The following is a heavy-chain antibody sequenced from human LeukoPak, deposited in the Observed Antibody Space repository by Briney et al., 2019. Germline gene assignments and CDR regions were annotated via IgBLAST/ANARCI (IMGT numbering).Heavy chain of an antibody. Sequence: SETLSLTCTVSGGSISSYYWSWIRQPPGKGLEWIGYIYYSGSTNYNPSLKSRDTISADTSKNQFSLKLGSVTAADTAVYYCARDRIGHSFDIWGQGTMVTVSS. J-gene: IGHJ3*02. CDR3: ARDRIGHSFDI. V-gene: IGHV4-59*01. D-gene: IGHD2-21*01. CDR2: IYYSGST. CDR1: GGSISSYY.